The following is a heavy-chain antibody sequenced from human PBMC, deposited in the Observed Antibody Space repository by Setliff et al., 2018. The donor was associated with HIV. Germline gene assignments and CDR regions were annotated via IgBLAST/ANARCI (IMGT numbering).Heavy chain of an antibody. Sequence: ASVKVSCKASGYTFTGYYMHWVRQAPGQGLEWMGWINPNNGGTTYAQKFQGWVTMTRDTSISTAYMELSSLRSEDTAVYYCATDFAAQIVVVTAGNYWGQGTLVTVSS. D-gene: IGHD2-21*02. CDR2: INPNNGGT. V-gene: IGHV1-2*04. CDR1: GYTFTGYY. CDR3: ATDFAAQIVVVTAGNY. J-gene: IGHJ4*02.